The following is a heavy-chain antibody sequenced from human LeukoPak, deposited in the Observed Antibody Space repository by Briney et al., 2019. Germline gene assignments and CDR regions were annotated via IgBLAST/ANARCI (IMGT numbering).Heavy chain of an antibody. V-gene: IGHV1-2*02. D-gene: IGHD1-20*01. J-gene: IGHJ4*02. CDR1: GYTFTGYC. CDR3: ARDRYNWNRLPDY. CDR2: INPDSGGT. Sequence: ASVKVSCKASGYTFTGYCMHWVRQAPGQGLEWMGWINPDSGGTNYAQKFQGRVTMTRDTSISTAYMELSRLRSDDTAVYYCARDRYNWNRLPDYWGQGTLVTVSS.